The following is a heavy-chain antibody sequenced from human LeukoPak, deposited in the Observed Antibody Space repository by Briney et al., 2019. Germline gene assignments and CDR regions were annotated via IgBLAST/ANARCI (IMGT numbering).Heavy chain of an antibody. CDR2: MNPNSGNT. CDR1: GYTFTSYD. Sequence: ASVKVSCKASGYTFTSYDINWVRQATGQGLEWMGWMNPNSGNTGYAQKFQGRVTITRNTSISTAYMELSSLRSEDTAVYYCARADYDFWSGYYYNWFDPRGQGTLVTVSS. J-gene: IGHJ5*02. V-gene: IGHV1-8*03. D-gene: IGHD3-3*01. CDR3: ARADYDFWSGYYYNWFDP.